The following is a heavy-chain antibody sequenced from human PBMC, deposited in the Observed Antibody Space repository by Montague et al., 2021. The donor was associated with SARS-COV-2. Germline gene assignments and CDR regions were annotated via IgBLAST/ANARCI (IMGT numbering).Heavy chain of an antibody. CDR3: ARVVVDASGWYHFDY. J-gene: IGHJ4*02. V-gene: IGHV4-59*12. CDR2: HYNSGST. CDR1: GDSISRYY. D-gene: IGHD6-19*01. Sequence: SETLSLTSTVSGDSISRYYWGWIRQPPGKGLEWMGYHYNSGSTNXSPTLKSRIAMSVDTSENQFSLKLFSVTAADTAVYYCARVVVDASGWYHFDYWGQGALVTVSS.